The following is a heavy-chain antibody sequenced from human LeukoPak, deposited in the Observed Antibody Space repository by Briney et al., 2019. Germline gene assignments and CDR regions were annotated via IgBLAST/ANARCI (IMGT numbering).Heavy chain of an antibody. Sequence: SVKVSCKAPGGTFSSYAISWVRQAPGQGLEWMGGIIPIFGTANYAQKFQGRVTITADESTSTAYMELSSLRSEDTAVYYCARDQTLYSGYGSDGYWGQGTLVTVSS. D-gene: IGHD5-12*01. V-gene: IGHV1-69*13. J-gene: IGHJ4*02. CDR1: GGTFSSYA. CDR3: ARDQTLYSGYGSDGY. CDR2: IIPIFGTA.